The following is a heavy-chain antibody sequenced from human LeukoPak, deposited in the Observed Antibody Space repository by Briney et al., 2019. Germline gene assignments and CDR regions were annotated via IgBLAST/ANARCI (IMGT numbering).Heavy chain of an antibody. CDR1: GFTFSGYA. Sequence: GGSLRLSCAASGFTFSGYAMSWVRQAPGKGLEWVSAISVSGTSTYYADSVKGRFTISRDNSKNTMYLQMTNLRVDDTAVYYCLNKGQADDFGNPDWGQGALVTVSP. CDR3: LNKGQADDFGNPD. V-gene: IGHV3-23*01. D-gene: IGHD4-17*01. J-gene: IGHJ4*02. CDR2: ISVSGTST.